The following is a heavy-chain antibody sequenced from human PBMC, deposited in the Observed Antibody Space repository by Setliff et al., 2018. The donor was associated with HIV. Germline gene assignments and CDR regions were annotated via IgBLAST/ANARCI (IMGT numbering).Heavy chain of an antibody. V-gene: IGHV1-69*13. Sequence: SVKVSCKASGYTFTNYYVNWVRQAPGQGLEWMGGIIPIFGTANYAQKFQDRVTITADESTSTAYMELSSLRSEDTAVYYCARDPFPSTNYYDSSAYPFAEYFHHWGQGTLVTVSS. CDR2: IIPIFGTA. J-gene: IGHJ1*01. CDR1: GYTFTNYY. CDR3: ARDPFPSTNYYDSSAYPFAEYFHH. D-gene: IGHD3-22*01.